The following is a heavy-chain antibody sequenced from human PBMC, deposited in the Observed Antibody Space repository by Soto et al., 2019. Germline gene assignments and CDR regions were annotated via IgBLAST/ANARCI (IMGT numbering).Heavy chain of an antibody. Sequence: QVQLVQSGAEVKKPGASVKVSCKASGHTFTSYAINWVRQASGQGLEWMGWMNHNSGYTEYAQKFQGRVTMTRDTSIRTAYMEMSSRSAEYTAVYYWAREAGWGQGTLGPVSS. CDR3: AREAG. CDR1: GHTFTSYA. J-gene: IGHJ4*02. V-gene: IGHV1-8*02. CDR2: MNHNSGYT. D-gene: IGHD6-25*01.